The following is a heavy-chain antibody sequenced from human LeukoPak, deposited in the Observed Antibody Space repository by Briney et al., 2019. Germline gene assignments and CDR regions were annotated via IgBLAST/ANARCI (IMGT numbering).Heavy chain of an antibody. CDR2: IYYSGTT. D-gene: IGHD5-18*01. J-gene: IGHJ5*02. V-gene: IGHV4-39*07. CDR1: GGSISSSSYY. CDR3: AKGAGGFSYYNWFDP. Sequence: SETLSLTCTVSGGSISSSSYYWGWIRQPPGNGLEWIGSIYYSGTTHYNPSLESRVTISVDTSKNQFSLKLASVTAADTAVYYCAKGAGGFSYYNWFDPWGQGTLVTVSS.